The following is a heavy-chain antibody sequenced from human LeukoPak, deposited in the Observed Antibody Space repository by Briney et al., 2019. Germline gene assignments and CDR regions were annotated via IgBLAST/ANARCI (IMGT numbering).Heavy chain of an antibody. Sequence: SETLSLTCTVSGDSVSSGSYYLSWIRQPPGTGLDWIAYMSPSGTTNYNPSLKSRVTTSVDTSRTQFSLRLSSVTAADTAVYYCARGQDDRSGTFDYWGQGTLVTVSS. V-gene: IGHV4-61*01. D-gene: IGHD3-22*01. CDR1: GDSVSSGSYY. CDR3: ARGQDDRSGTFDY. CDR2: MSPSGTT. J-gene: IGHJ4*02.